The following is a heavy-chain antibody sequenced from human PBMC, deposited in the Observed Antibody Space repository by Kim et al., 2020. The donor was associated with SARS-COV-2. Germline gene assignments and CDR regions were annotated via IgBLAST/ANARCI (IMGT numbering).Heavy chain of an antibody. CDR3: ARGVSGELLLSALRYNWFDP. Sequence: GGSLRLSCAASGFTFSSYSMNWVRQAPGKGLEWVSSISSSSSYIYYADSVKGRFTISRDNAKNSLYLQMNSLRAEDTAVYYCARGVSGELLLSALRYNWFDPWGQGTLVTVSS. CDR2: ISSSSSYI. D-gene: IGHD1-26*01. V-gene: IGHV3-21*01. J-gene: IGHJ5*02. CDR1: GFTFSSYS.